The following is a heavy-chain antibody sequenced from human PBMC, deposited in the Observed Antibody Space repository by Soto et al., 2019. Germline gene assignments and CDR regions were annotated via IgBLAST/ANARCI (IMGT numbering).Heavy chain of an antibody. D-gene: IGHD3-22*01. CDR2: IIPILGIA. J-gene: IGHJ4*02. CDR3: ASPFYDSSGYYFDY. Sequence: QVQLVQSGAAVKKPGSSVKVSCKASGGTFSSYTISWVRQAPGQGLEWMGRIIPILGIANYAQKFQGRVTITADKSTSTAYMELSSLRSEDTAVYYCASPFYDSSGYYFDYWGQGTLVTVSS. V-gene: IGHV1-69*02. CDR1: GGTFSSYT.